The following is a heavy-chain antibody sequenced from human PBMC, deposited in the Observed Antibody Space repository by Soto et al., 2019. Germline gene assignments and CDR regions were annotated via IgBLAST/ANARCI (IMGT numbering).Heavy chain of an antibody. Sequence: QVHLVQSGAEVKKPGASVKVSCKGSGYAFTTYGITWVRQAPGQGLEWMGWISAHNGNTNYAQKLQGRVTVTRDTSTSTAYMELRSLRSDDPAVYYCARGTYGDYCGQGALVTVSS. CDR3: ARGTYGDY. J-gene: IGHJ4*02. V-gene: IGHV1-18*01. CDR1: GYAFTTYG. D-gene: IGHD4-17*01. CDR2: ISAHNGNT.